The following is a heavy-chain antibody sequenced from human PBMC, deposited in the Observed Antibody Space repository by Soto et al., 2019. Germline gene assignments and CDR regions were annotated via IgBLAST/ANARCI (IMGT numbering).Heavy chain of an antibody. CDR1: GGSFNDFY. V-gene: IGHV4-34*02. CDR2: VNHAAGT. J-gene: IGHJ4*02. D-gene: IGHD1-26*01. CDR3: ARRGRYGGRSYTG. Sequence: QMHIQQWGAGLLKPSETLSLTCAVSGGSFNDFYWNWVRQPPGEGLEWIGEVNHAAGTDYNPSLKSRVTIAEARSKNQLSLRLKSVTAADTATYYCARRGRYGGRSYTGWGQGTLVTVS.